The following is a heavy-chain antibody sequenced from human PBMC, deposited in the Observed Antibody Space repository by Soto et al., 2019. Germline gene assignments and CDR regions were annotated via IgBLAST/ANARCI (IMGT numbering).Heavy chain of an antibody. CDR1: GFTFSSYD. Sequence: EVQLVESGGGLVQPGGSLRLSCAASGFTFSSYDMHWVRQATGKGLEWVSAIGTAGDTYYPGSVKGRFTISRENAKNSLYLQMNSLTAGDTAVYYCARLEGILYGMDVWGQGTTVTVSS. D-gene: IGHD1-1*01. CDR2: IGTAGDT. J-gene: IGHJ6*02. CDR3: ARLEGILYGMDV. V-gene: IGHV3-13*04.